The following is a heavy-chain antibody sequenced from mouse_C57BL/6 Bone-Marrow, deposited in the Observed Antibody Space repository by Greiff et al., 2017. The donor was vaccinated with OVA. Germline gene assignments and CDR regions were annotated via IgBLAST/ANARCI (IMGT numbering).Heavy chain of an antibody. Sequence: EVKLVESGGGLVQPGGSLSLSCAASGFTFTDYYMSWVRQPPGKALEWLGFIRNKANGYTTEYSASVKGRFTISRDKSQSILYLQMNALRAEDSATYYCARYYYGSSCWYFDVWGTGTTVTVSS. CDR3: ARYYYGSSCWYFDV. CDR1: GFTFTDYY. D-gene: IGHD1-1*01. CDR2: IRNKANGYTT. V-gene: IGHV7-3*01. J-gene: IGHJ1*03.